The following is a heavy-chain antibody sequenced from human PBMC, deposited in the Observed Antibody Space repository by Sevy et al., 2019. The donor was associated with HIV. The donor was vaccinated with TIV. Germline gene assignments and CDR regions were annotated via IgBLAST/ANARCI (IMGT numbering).Heavy chain of an antibody. V-gene: IGHV4-39*01. J-gene: IGHJ5*02. CDR2: ISYTGST. CDR3: ARRGDNNCFDP. D-gene: IGHD2-15*01. Sequence: SETLSLTCTVSGVSISGGAYYWGWIRQPPGKGLEWIGSISYTGSTYYNPSLKRRVTISVITSMKQCSLKVTSLTASDTAVYYCARRGDNNCFDPWGQGTLVTVSS. CDR1: GVSISGGAYY.